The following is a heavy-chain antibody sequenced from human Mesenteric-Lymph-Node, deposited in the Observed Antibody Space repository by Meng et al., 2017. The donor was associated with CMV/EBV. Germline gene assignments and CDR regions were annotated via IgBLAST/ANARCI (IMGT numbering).Heavy chain of an antibody. J-gene: IGHJ4*02. CDR3: ARDGGDLDY. CDR2: IYYSGST. CDR1: GGSFSGYF. Sequence: SETLSLTCAVYGGSFSGYFWSWIRQSPGKGLEWIGSIYYSGSTYYNPSLKSRVTISVDTSKNQFSLKLSSVTAADTAVYYCARDGGDLDYWGQGTLVTVSS. D-gene: IGHD2-21*02. V-gene: IGHV4-34*01.